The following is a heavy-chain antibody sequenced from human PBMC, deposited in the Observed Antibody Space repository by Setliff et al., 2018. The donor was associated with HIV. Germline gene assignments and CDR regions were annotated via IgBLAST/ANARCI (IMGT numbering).Heavy chain of an antibody. CDR2: INYSGTT. J-gene: IGHJ3*02. Sequence: SETLSLTCAVYGGSFSGYYWSWIRQPPGKGLEWIGEINYSGTTNYNPSLEGRVTISVDTSKNQFSLHLSSVTAADTAVYYCARVREGWLAYDDFEIWGQGTMVTVSS. D-gene: IGHD6-19*01. CDR1: GGSFSGYY. V-gene: IGHV4-34*01. CDR3: ARVREGWLAYDDFEI.